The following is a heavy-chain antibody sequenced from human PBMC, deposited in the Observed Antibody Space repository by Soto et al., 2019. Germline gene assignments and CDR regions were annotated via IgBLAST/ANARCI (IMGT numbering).Heavy chain of an antibody. D-gene: IGHD6-19*01. V-gene: IGHV5-51*01. J-gene: IGHJ6*02. Sequence: RGESLKISCKGSGYSFTSYWIGWVRQIPGKGLEWMGIIYPGDSDTRYSPSFQGQVTISADKSISTAYLQWSSLKASDTAMYYCARHRGGSSGWTPYYYYGMDVWGQGTTVTVPS. CDR1: GYSFTSYW. CDR2: IYPGDSDT. CDR3: ARHRGGSSGWTPYYYYGMDV.